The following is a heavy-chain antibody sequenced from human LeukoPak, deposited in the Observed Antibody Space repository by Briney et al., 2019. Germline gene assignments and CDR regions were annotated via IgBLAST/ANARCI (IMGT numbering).Heavy chain of an antibody. CDR2: ITNEGSNK. Sequence: HPGRSLRLSCAASGFTFSTYGMHWVRQAPSKGLEWVAFITNEGSNKYYTDSVKGRFTISRDNSKNTLYLQMNSLRAEDTAVYYCAKELFQWANADYWGQGTLVTVSS. CDR1: GFTFSTYG. CDR3: AKELFQWANADY. D-gene: IGHD1-26*01. J-gene: IGHJ4*02. V-gene: IGHV3-30*02.